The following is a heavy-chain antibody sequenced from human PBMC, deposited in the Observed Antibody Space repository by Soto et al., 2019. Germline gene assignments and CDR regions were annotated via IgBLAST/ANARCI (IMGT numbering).Heavy chain of an antibody. Sequence: GGSLRLSCAASEITFSAYAMGWVRQTPGKGLEWVSAISASTLSTYYADSVKGRFTVSRDNSKNILYLQMNSLRAEDTAVYYCAKGSDILTGPYLDYWGQGTLVTVSS. CDR1: EITFSAYA. V-gene: IGHV3-23*01. J-gene: IGHJ4*02. CDR3: AKGSDILTGPYLDY. CDR2: ISASTLST. D-gene: IGHD3-9*01.